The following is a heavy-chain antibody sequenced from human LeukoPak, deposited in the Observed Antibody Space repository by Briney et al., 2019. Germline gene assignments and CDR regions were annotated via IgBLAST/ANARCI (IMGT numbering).Heavy chain of an antibody. V-gene: IGHV3-30*18. CDR1: GFTFSSYA. J-gene: IGHJ3*02. D-gene: IGHD3-22*01. CDR3: AKESTMLALWGFVDI. Sequence: GGSLRLSCVASGFTFSSYAMHWVRQAPGKGLEWVAVISYDGRNEYYADSVKGRFTISRDSSKNTLSLQMNMLRTEDTAVYYCAKESTMLALWGFVDIWGQGTMVTVSS. CDR2: ISYDGRNE.